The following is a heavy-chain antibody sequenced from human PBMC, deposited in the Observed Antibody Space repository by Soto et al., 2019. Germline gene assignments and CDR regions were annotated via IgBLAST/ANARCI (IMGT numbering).Heavy chain of an antibody. CDR2: IKQDGSEK. CDR1: VFTFSSYW. V-gene: IGHV3-7*05. Sequence: PGGSLRLSCAASVFTFSSYWMSWVRQAPGKGLEWVANIKQDGSEKYYVDSVKGRFTISRDNAKNSLYLQMNSLRAEDTAVYYCARDLDSSSWLRASDIWGQGTKVTVSS. J-gene: IGHJ3*02. CDR3: ARDLDSSSWLRASDI. D-gene: IGHD6-13*01.